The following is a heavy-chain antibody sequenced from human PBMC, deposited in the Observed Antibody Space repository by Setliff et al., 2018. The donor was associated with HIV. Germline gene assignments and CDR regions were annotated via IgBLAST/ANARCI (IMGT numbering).Heavy chain of an antibody. V-gene: IGHV3-30*03. Sequence: GGSLRLSCAASGFTLSDYAMHWVRPVPGKVLEWVAFISYDGTNEYYADSVKGRFTISRDNYKNTVFLQMNSLRVDDSALYYCTRPYYYASGSYDYWGQGTLVTVS. J-gene: IGHJ4*02. CDR1: GFTLSDYA. CDR2: ISYDGTNE. CDR3: TRPYYYASGSYDY. D-gene: IGHD3-10*01.